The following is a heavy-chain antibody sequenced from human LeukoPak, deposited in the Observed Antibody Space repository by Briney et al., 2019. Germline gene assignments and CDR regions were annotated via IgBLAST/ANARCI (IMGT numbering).Heavy chain of an antibody. Sequence: PGGSLRLSCAASGFTFDDYGMSWVRQAPGKGLEWFSGINWNGGSTGYADSVKGRFTISRDNAKNSLYLQMNSLRAEDTAVYYCAELGITMIGGVWGKGTTVTISS. V-gene: IGHV3-20*04. CDR1: GFTFDDYG. CDR3: AELGITMIGGV. J-gene: IGHJ6*04. D-gene: IGHD3-10*02. CDR2: INWNGGST.